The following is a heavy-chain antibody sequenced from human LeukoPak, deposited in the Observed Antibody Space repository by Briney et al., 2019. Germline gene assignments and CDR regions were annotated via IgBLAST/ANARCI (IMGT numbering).Heavy chain of an antibody. V-gene: IGHV3-30*02. CDR2: LRYDGSNK. CDR1: GFTFSSYG. Sequence: PGGSLRLSCAASGFTFSSYGMHWVRQAPGKGLEWVAFLRYDGSNKYYADSVKGRFTISRDNSKNTLYLQMNSLRAEDTAVYYCAKQGDSSGPRAFDIWGQGTMVTVSS. CDR3: AKQGDSSGPRAFDI. J-gene: IGHJ3*02. D-gene: IGHD3-22*01.